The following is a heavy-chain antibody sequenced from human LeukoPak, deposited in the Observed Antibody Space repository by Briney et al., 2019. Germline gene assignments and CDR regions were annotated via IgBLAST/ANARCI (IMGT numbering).Heavy chain of an antibody. D-gene: IGHD6-13*01. Sequence: SGTLSLTCAVSGDSVSSNNWWSWVRQPPGKGLEWIGEIYDSGSTNYSPSLKSRVTISIDESKNQFSLKLTSVTAADTAVYYCARAAAGTITDAFDIWGQGTMVTVSS. CDR3: ARAAAGTITDAFDI. J-gene: IGHJ3*02. CDR1: GDSVSSNNW. V-gene: IGHV4-4*02. CDR2: IYDSGST.